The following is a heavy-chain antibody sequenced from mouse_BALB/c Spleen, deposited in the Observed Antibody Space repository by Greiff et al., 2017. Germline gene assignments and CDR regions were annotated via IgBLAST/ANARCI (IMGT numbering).Heavy chain of an antibody. V-gene: IGHV2-9*02. CDR2: IWAGGST. Sequence: QVQLQQSGPGLVAPSQSLSITCTVSGFSLTSYGVHWVRQPPGKGLEWLGVIWAGGSTNYNSALMSRLSISKDNSKSQVFLKMNSLQTDDTAMYYCARRESLVSMITTIAYWGQGTLVTVSA. CDR1: GFSLTSYG. D-gene: IGHD2-4*01. J-gene: IGHJ3*01. CDR3: ARRESLVSMITTIAY.